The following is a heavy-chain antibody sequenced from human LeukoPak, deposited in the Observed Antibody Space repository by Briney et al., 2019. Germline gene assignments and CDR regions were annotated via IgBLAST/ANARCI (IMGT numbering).Heavy chain of an antibody. Sequence: GGSLRLSCSVSGFTFSTYVMRWVRQAPGKGLEYVSAISSNGDNTYYADSVKGRFTISRDNSKNTLYLQMSSVRADDTAVSYCVRGTGYWGKGTLVTVSS. CDR2: ISSNGDNT. CDR1: GFTFSTYV. V-gene: IGHV3-64D*06. CDR3: VRGTGY. J-gene: IGHJ4*02.